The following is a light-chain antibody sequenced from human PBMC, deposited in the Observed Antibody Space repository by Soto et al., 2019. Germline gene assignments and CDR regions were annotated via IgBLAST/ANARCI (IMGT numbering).Light chain of an antibody. CDR2: GAS. V-gene: IGKV3-20*01. Sequence: EGLFTQSRSTLSLSPGERATLACRASQSVSSGYLALYQQKPGQAPRLXIYGASNRATGIPDRFSGSASGTDFPLTISRLEPEDFAVYYCQQYGSSPRTFGQGTKVDIK. CDR1: QSVSSGY. J-gene: IGKJ1*01. CDR3: QQYGSSPRT.